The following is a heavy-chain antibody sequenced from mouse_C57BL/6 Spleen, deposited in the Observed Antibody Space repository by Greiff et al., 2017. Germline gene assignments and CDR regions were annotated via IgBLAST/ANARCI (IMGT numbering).Heavy chain of an antibody. CDR1: GYAFSSYW. V-gene: IGHV1-80*01. CDR2: IYPSDGDT. J-gene: IGHJ4*01. D-gene: IGHD1-1*01. Sequence: VQLQQSGAELVQPGASVKLSCKASGYAFSSYWMNWVKQRPGKGLEWIGQIYPSDGDTNYNGKFKGKATLTADKSSSTAYMQLSSLTSEDSAVYYCARWEYYGSFYAMDYWGKGTSVTVSS. CDR3: ARWEYYGSFYAMDY.